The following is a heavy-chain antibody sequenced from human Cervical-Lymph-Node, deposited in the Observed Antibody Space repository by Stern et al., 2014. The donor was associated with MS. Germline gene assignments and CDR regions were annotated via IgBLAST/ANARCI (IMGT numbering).Heavy chain of an antibody. CDR3: GRGRGSGWGYTMDV. J-gene: IGHJ6*02. D-gene: IGHD6-19*01. Sequence: EMQLVESGGGLVQPGGSLRLSCAASGFTFSTYWMHWVRQAPGKGLVWVSRSNSDGTTTRYADSVKGRFTISRDNAKNTLYLQMNSLRVEDTAVYYCGRGRGSGWGYTMDVWGQGTTVTVSS. CDR2: SNSDGTTT. V-gene: IGHV3-74*02. CDR1: GFTFSTYW.